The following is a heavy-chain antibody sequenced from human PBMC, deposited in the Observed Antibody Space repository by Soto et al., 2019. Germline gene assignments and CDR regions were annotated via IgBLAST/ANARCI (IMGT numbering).Heavy chain of an antibody. CDR1: GFTFSSYD. Sequence: GGSLRLSCAASGFTFSSYDMHWVRQATGKGLEWVSAIGTAGDTYYPGSVKGRFTISRENAKNSLYLQMNSLRAGDTAVYYCARGPYYYDSSGYYGDYFDYWGQGTLVTVSS. CDR3: ARGPYYYDSSGYYGDYFDY. CDR2: IGTAGDT. J-gene: IGHJ4*02. V-gene: IGHV3-13*04. D-gene: IGHD3-22*01.